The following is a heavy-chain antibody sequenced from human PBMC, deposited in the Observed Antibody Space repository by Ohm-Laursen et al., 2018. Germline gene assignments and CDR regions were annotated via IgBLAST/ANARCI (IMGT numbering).Heavy chain of an antibody. Sequence: SLRLSCSASGFTFSSYGMHWVRQAPGKGLEWVAVIWYDGSNKYYADSVKGRFTISRDNSKNSLYLQMNSLRAEDTAMYYCARATHYDFWNGYYFDYWGQGTLVTVSS. CDR2: IWYDGSNK. D-gene: IGHD3-3*01. CDR1: GFTFSSYG. J-gene: IGHJ4*02. CDR3: ARATHYDFWNGYYFDY. V-gene: IGHV3-33*01.